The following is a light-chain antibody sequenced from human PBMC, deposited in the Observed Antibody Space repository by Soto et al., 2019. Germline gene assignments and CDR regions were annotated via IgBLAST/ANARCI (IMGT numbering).Light chain of an antibody. CDR3: ISYTSSSPYV. CDR2: DVS. J-gene: IGLJ1*01. V-gene: IGLV2-14*03. CDR1: SSDVGGYNY. Sequence: QSVLTQPASVSVSPGHSITISCTGTSSDVGGYNYVSWYQHHPGKAPKLIIFDVSNRPSGISNRFSGSKSGNTASLTISGLQAEDEADYYCISYTSSSPYVFGTGTKVTVL.